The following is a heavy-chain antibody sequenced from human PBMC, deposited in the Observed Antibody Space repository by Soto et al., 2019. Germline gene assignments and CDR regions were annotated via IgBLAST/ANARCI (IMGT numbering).Heavy chain of an antibody. CDR2: ISYDGSNK. J-gene: IGHJ5*02. Sequence: QLQLVESGGSVVQPGRSLRLSCAASGFIFSNYGMHWVRQAPGKWLNWVAVISYDGSNKYYADSVKGRFTISSDNSKXXXXXXXXXXXXXXXXXXXXAXXXXXXXXXXYGWLDPWGQGTLVTVSS. CDR3: AXXXXXXXXXXYGWLDP. CDR1: GFIFSNYG. V-gene: IGHV3-30*03. D-gene: IGHD3-16*01.